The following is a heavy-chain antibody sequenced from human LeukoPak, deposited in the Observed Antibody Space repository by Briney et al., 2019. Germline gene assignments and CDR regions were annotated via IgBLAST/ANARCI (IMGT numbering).Heavy chain of an antibody. CDR3: ASEPYGSGSFLGAFDI. Sequence: SETLSLTCTVSGGSISNFYWSWIRQPPGKGLEWIGSIYYSGSTYYNPSLKSRVTISIDTSKNQFSLKLSSVTAADTAVYYCASEPYGSGSFLGAFDIWGQGTMVTVSS. V-gene: IGHV4-39*01. CDR2: IYYSGST. D-gene: IGHD3-10*01. J-gene: IGHJ3*02. CDR1: GGSISNFY.